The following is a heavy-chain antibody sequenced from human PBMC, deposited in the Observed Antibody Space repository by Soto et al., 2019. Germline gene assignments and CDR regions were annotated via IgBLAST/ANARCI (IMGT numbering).Heavy chain of an antibody. Sequence: SETLSLTCAVSGGPFSGVYWTWIRQPPGKGLEWIGGINHRGGTNYNPSLESRVAISVDTSKNQFSLKVTSVTAADTAVYYCARDGFCASSTCRVGNWFDPWGQGTLVTVSS. CDR2: INHRGGT. CDR3: ARDGFCASSTCRVGNWFDP. J-gene: IGHJ5*02. V-gene: IGHV4-34*01. CDR1: GGPFSGVY. D-gene: IGHD1-26*01.